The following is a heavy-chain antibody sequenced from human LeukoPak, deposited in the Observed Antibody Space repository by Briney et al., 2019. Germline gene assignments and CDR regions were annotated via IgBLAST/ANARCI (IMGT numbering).Heavy chain of an antibody. CDR3: AAWDLWRGSGIDY. CDR1: GFTFSDYY. D-gene: IGHD3-3*01. Sequence: GGSLRLSGAASGFTFSDYYMSWIRQAPGKGLEWISYISNSGTTVYYSDSVTGRFTISRDNAKNSLYLQMNSLRAEDTAVYYCAAWDLWRGSGIDYWGQGTLVTVSS. J-gene: IGHJ4*02. CDR2: ISNSGTTV. V-gene: IGHV3-11*01.